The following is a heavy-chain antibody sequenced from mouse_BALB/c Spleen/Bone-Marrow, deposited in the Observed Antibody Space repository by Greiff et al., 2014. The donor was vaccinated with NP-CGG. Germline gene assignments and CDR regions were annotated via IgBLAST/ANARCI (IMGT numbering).Heavy chain of an antibody. V-gene: IGHV14-3*02. CDR3: ASYYYGSNSFAY. CDR1: GFNIKDTY. CDR2: IDPANGNT. D-gene: IGHD1-1*01. J-gene: IGHJ3*01. Sequence: VTLKESGAELVKPGASVKLSCTASGFNIKDTYMHWVKQRPEQGLEWIGRIDPANGNTKYDPKFQGKATITADTSSNTAYLQLSSLTSEDAAVYYCASYYYGSNSFAYWGQGTLVTVSA.